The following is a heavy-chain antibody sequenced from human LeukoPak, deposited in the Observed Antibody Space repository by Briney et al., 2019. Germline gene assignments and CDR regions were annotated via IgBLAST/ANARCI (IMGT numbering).Heavy chain of an antibody. CDR1: GFTFSNYD. CDR3: ARDKRGGAAGY. D-gene: IGHD5-12*01. J-gene: IGHJ4*02. Sequence: PGGSLRLSCSASGFTFSNYDMHWVRQAPGKGLEWVAFIRYDGSNSFYPDSVKGRFTISRDNSKNTLYLQMNSLRAEDTAVYFCARDKRGGAAGYWGQGTLVIVSS. V-gene: IGHV3-30*02. CDR2: IRYDGSNS.